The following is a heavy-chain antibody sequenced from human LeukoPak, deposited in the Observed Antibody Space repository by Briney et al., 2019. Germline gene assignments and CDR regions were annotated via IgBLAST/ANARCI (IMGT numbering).Heavy chain of an antibody. J-gene: IGHJ4*02. V-gene: IGHV4-34*01. CDR1: GGSFSGYY. CDR3: ARGFAYLYSSSWYFDY. Sequence: SETLSLTCAVYGGSFSGYYWGWIRQPPGKGLEWIGEINHSGSTNYNPSLKSRVTISVDTSKNQFSLKLSSVTAADTAVYYCARGFAYLYSSSWYFDYWGQGTLVTVSS. D-gene: IGHD6-13*01. CDR2: INHSGST.